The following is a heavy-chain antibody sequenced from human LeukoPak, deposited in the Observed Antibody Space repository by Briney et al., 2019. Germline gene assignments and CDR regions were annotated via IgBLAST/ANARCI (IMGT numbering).Heavy chain of an antibody. D-gene: IGHD6-6*01. CDR2: ISGSGGST. J-gene: IGHJ4*02. CDR3: TKVEDSSSSWGSDY. Sequence: PGGSLRLSCAASGFTFSSYVMSWVRQAPGKGLEWGSVISGSGGSTKYADSVKGRFTISRDNSKNTLYLQMNSLRAEDTAVYYCTKVEDSSSSWGSDYWGQGTLVTVSS. CDR1: GFTFSSYV. V-gene: IGHV3-23*01.